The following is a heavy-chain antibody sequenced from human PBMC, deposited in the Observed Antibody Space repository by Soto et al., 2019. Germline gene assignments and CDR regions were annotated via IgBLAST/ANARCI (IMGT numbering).Heavy chain of an antibody. J-gene: IGHJ4*02. V-gene: IGHV4-39*01. CDR1: GGSISSSSYY. D-gene: IGHD1-7*01. CDR2: IYYRGST. Sequence: QLQLQESGPGLVKPSETLSLTCTVSGGSISSSSYYWGWIRQPPGKGLEWIGSIYYRGSTYYNPSLKSRVTISVDTSKNPVALKLSSVPAADTAGYYGARLRITGTTVGIDYCGQGTLVTVSS. CDR3: ARLRITGTTVGIDY.